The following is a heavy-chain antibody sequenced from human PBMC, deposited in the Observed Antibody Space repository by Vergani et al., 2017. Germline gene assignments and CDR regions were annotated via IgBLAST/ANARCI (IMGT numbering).Heavy chain of an antibody. Sequence: QVQLQQWGAGLLKPSETLSLTCAVYGGSFSGYYWSWIRQPPGKGLEWIGEINHSGSTNYNPSLKSRVTISVDTSKNQFSLKLSSVTAADTAVYYCARDRGDGYTIGTEGIDYWGQGTLVTVSS. CDR1: GGSFSGYY. V-gene: IGHV4-34*01. CDR3: ARDRGDGYTIGTEGIDY. CDR2: INHSGST. D-gene: IGHD5-24*01. J-gene: IGHJ4*02.